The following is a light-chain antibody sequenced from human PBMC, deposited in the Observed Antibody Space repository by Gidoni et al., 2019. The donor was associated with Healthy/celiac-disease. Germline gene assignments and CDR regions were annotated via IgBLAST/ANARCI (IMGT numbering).Light chain of an antibody. Sequence: EIELPESTGTLSLSPGERATLACRASQSVSSSYLAWYQQKPGQAPRLLIYGASSRSPGIPDRFSGSGSGTDFTLTISRLEPEDFAVYYCQQYGSSLPWTFGQXTKVEIK. V-gene: IGKV3-20*01. J-gene: IGKJ1*01. CDR3: QQYGSSLPWT. CDR2: GAS. CDR1: QSVSSSY.